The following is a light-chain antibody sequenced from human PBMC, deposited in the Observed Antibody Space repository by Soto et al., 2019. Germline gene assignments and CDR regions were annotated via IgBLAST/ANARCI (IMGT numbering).Light chain of an antibody. CDR3: KSYTGSNTYV. CDR2: EVV. Sequence: LTQPPSASGSPGQSVTISCTGTKNDIGVYDFVSWYQHHPGKAPRLIIYEVVQRPSGVPDRFSGSKSGNTASLTVSGLQAADEAAYFCKSYTGSNTYVSGSGTKVTVL. J-gene: IGLJ1*01. CDR1: KNDIGVYDF. V-gene: IGLV2-8*01.